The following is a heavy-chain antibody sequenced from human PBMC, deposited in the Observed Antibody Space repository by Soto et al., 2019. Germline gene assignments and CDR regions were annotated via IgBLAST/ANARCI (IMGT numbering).Heavy chain of an antibody. CDR2: ISGSGGST. V-gene: IGHV3-23*01. Sequence: HPGGSLRLSCAASGFTFSSYAMSWVRQTPGKGLEWVSAISGSGGSTYYADSVKGRFTISRDNSKNTLYLQMNSLRAEDTAVYYCAKGLPRGYSSGWYEVGYYYYGMDVWGQGTTVTVSS. D-gene: IGHD6-19*01. J-gene: IGHJ6*02. CDR3: AKGLPRGYSSGWYEVGYYYYGMDV. CDR1: GFTFSSYA.